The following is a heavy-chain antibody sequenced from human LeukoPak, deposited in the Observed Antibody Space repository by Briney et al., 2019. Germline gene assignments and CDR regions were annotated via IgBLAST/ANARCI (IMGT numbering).Heavy chain of an antibody. J-gene: IGHJ6*03. CDR1: GGSFSSYY. CDR3: ARARINCSSTSCYSTPLYYYYYMDV. D-gene: IGHD2-2*01. CDR2: IYYSGST. Sequence: SETLSLTCAVYGGSFSSYYWSWIRQPPGKGLEWIGYIYYSGSTNYNPSLKSRVTISVDTSKNQFSLKLSSVTAADTAVYYCARARINCSSTSCYSTPLYYYYYMDVWGKGTTVTVSS. V-gene: IGHV4-59*01.